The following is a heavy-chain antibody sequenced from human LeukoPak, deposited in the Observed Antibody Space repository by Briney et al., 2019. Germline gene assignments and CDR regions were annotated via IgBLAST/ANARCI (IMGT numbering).Heavy chain of an antibody. CDR2: ISYDGSNK. J-gene: IGHJ6*02. V-gene: IGHV3-30-3*01. D-gene: IGHD3-10*01. CDR1: GFTFSSYA. CDR3: AREPDVWFGELFGPRPYGMDV. Sequence: GGSLRLSCAASGFTFSSYAMHWVRQAPGKGLEWVAVISYDGSNKYYADSVKGRFTISRDSSKNTLYLQMNSLRAEDTAVYYCAREPDVWFGELFGPRPYGMDVWGQGTTVTVSS.